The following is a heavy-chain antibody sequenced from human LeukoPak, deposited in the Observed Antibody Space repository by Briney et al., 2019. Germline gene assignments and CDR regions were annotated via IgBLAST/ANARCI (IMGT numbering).Heavy chain of an antibody. V-gene: IGHV3-23*01. CDR3: ARQLGYCSDGSCYFPY. CDR2: FSGSGDNT. D-gene: IGHD2-15*01. Sequence: GGSLRLSCAASGFTFSSYAMSWVRQAPGKGLEWVSGFSGSGDNTYYADSVQGRFTISRDNSKSTLCLQMNSLRAEDTAVYYCARQLGYCSDGSCYFPYWGQGTLVTVSS. CDR1: GFTFSSYA. J-gene: IGHJ4*02.